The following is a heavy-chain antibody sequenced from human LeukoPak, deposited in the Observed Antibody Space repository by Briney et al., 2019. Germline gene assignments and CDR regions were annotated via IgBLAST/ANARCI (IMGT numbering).Heavy chain of an antibody. CDR3: ARAKFLWYY. Sequence: SETLSLTCTVSGGSISSYYWSWIRQPPGKGLEWIGYIYYSGSTNYNPSLKSRVTISVDTSKNQFSLKLSSVTAADTAVYYCARAKFLWYYWGQGTLVTASS. V-gene: IGHV4-59*01. CDR2: IYYSGST. D-gene: IGHD3-10*01. J-gene: IGHJ4*02. CDR1: GGSISSYY.